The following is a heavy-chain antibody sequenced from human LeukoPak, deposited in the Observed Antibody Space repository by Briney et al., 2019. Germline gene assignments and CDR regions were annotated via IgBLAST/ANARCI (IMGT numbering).Heavy chain of an antibody. CDR1: GYSISSGYY. CDR2: IYYSGST. D-gene: IGHD4-23*01. V-gene: IGHV4-61*01. CDR3: ARDKGAYGGIDY. Sequence: PSETLSLTCTVSGYSISSGYYWGWIRQPPGKGLEWIGYIYYSGSTNYNPSLKSRVTISVDTSKNQFSLKLSSVTAADTAVYYCARDKGAYGGIDYWGQGTLVTVSS. J-gene: IGHJ4*02.